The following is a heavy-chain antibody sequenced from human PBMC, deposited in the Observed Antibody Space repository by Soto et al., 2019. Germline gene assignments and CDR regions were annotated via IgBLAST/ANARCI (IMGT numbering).Heavy chain of an antibody. J-gene: IGHJ6*02. Sequence: ASVNVSCKVSGYTLTELSMHWVRQAPGKGLEWMGGFDPEDGEIIYAQKFQGRVTMTEDTSTDTAYMGLRRLRSEDTAVYYCATTPSTFSSGWTTAMDVWGQGTTVTVSS. CDR3: ATTPSTFSSGWTTAMDV. D-gene: IGHD6-19*01. CDR2: FDPEDGEI. CDR1: GYTLTELS. V-gene: IGHV1-24*01.